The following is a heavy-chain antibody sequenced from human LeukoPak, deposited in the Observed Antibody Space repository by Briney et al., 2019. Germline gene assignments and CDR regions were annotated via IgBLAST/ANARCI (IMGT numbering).Heavy chain of an antibody. D-gene: IGHD5-12*01. V-gene: IGHV4-34*01. CDR1: GGSFSGYY. Sequence: SETLSLTCAVYGGSFSGYYWSWIRQPPGKGLEWIGEINHSGSTNYNPSLKSRVTISVDTSKNQFSLKLSSVTAADTAVYYCARGQAKRGYSGYDRPYYYYYYMDVWGKGTTVTVSS. J-gene: IGHJ6*03. CDR3: ARGQAKRGYSGYDRPYYYYYYMDV. CDR2: INHSGST.